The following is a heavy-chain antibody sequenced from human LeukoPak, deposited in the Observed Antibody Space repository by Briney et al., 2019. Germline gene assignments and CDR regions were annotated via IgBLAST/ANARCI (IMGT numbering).Heavy chain of an antibody. CDR1: GFIFSTYG. V-gene: IGHV3-30*02. CDR3: AKHLLVDY. J-gene: IGHJ4*02. D-gene: IGHD2-8*02. CDR2: IRSDGSIK. Sequence: GGSLRLSCAASGFIFSTYGMHWVRQAPGKGLEWVAFIRSDGSIKYYADSVKGRFTISRDNSKNTLYLQMNSLRAEDTAVYYCAKHLLVDYWGQGTLVTVSS.